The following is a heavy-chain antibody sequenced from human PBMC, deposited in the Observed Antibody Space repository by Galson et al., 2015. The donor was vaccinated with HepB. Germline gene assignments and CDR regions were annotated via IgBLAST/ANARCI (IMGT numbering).Heavy chain of an antibody. CDR2: IYCSGST. CDR1: GGSISSYY. D-gene: IGHD6-19*01. J-gene: IGHJ4*02. V-gene: IGHV4-59*08. CDR3: ARHKGYSSGWSDY. Sequence: LSLTCTVSGGSISSYYWSWIRQPPGKGLEWIGYIYCSGSTNYNPSLESRVTISVDTSKNQFSLKLSSVTAADTAVYYCARHKGYSSGWSDYWGQGTLVTVSS.